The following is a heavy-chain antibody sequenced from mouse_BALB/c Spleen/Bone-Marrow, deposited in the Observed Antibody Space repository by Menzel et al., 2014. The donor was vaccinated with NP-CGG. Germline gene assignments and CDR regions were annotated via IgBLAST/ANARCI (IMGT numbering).Heavy chain of an antibody. J-gene: IGHJ4*01. D-gene: IGHD2-4*01. V-gene: IGHV5-6*01. CDR3: ARDTMITYYYAMDY. CDR2: ISSGGSYT. Sequence: EVHLVESGGDLVKPGGSLKLSCAASGFTFSSYGMPWVRQTPDKRLEWVATISSGGSYTYYPDSVKGRFTISRDNAKNPLYLQMSSLKSEDTAMYYCARDTMITYYYAMDYWGQGTSVTVSS. CDR1: GFTFSSYG.